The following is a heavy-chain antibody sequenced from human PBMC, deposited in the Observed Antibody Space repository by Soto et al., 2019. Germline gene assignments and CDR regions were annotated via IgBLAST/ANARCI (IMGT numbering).Heavy chain of an antibody. CDR1: GFTFSSYS. CDR2: ISSSRSYI. J-gene: IGHJ4*02. CDR3: ARPESRVAGTRGVVEGDY. Sequence: PGGSLRLSCAASGFTFSSYSMNWVRQAAGKGLEWVSSISSSRSYIYYADSVKGRFTISRDNAKNSLYLQMNSLRAEDTAAYYCARPESRVAGTRGVVEGDYWGQGTLVTVSS. D-gene: IGHD6-19*01. V-gene: IGHV3-21*01.